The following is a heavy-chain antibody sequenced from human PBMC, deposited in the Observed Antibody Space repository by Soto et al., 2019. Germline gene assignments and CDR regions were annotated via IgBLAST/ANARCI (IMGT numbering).Heavy chain of an antibody. Sequence: ASVKVSCKASGYTFTSYYMHWVRQAPGQGLEWMGIINPSGGSTSYAQKFQGRVTMTRDTSTSTVYMELSSLRSEDTAVYYCASEAPERDGYILPDYWGQGTLVTVSS. J-gene: IGHJ4*02. V-gene: IGHV1-46*01. D-gene: IGHD5-12*01. CDR2: INPSGGST. CDR3: ASEAPERDGYILPDY. CDR1: GYTFTSYY.